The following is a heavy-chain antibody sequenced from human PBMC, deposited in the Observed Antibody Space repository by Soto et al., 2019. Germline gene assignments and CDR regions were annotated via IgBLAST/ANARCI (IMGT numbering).Heavy chain of an antibody. J-gene: IGHJ4*02. D-gene: IGHD6-19*01. CDR3: AGTAETTSGWKFDY. CDR2: IYPGDSDT. Sequence: GXSQKISCQGSGDRFTSYWIGWVRQMPGKGLEWMGIIYPGDSDTRYSPSFQGQVTISADKSISTAYLQWSSLKASDTAMYYCAGTAETTSGWKFDYWGQGTRVTVSS. CDR1: GDRFTSYW. V-gene: IGHV5-51*01.